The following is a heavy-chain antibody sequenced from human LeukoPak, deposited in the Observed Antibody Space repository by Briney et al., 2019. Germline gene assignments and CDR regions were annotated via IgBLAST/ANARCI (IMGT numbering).Heavy chain of an antibody. CDR3: ARRVRGVIVKYYFDY. V-gene: IGHV4-34*01. J-gene: IGHJ4*02. CDR1: GGSFSGYY. CDR2: INHSGST. D-gene: IGHD3-10*01. Sequence: PSETLSLTCAVYGGSFSGYYWSWIRQPPGKGLEWIGEINHSGSTNYNSSLKSRVTISVDTSKNQFSLKLSSVTAADTAVYYCARRVRGVIVKYYFDYWGQGTLVTVSS.